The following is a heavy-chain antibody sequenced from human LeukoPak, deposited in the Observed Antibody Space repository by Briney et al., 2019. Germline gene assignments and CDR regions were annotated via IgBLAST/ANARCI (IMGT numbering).Heavy chain of an antibody. J-gene: IGHJ4*02. CDR3: AKDGYAYYFHY. V-gene: IGHV3-23*01. Sequence: GGSLRLSCAASGFTFSSYAMSWVRQAPGKGLEWVSAISANGDSKYYADSVKGRFTISRDNSKNTRSLQMNSLRAEDTAVYHCAKDGYAYYFHYWGQGSLVTVSS. D-gene: IGHD5-18*01. CDR1: GFTFSSYA. CDR2: ISANGDSK.